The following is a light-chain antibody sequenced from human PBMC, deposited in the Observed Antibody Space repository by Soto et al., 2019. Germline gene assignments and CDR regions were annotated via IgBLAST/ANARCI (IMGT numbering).Light chain of an antibody. J-gene: IGLJ2*01. V-gene: IGLV3-21*04. Sequence: ELTQPPSVSVAPGKTARITCGGNNIGSKSVHWYQQKPGQAPVLVIYYDSDRPSGIPERFSGSNSGNTATLTISRVEAGDEADYYCQVWDSSSDHPGVVFGGGTKLTVL. CDR2: YDS. CDR3: QVWDSSSDHPGVV. CDR1: NIGSKS.